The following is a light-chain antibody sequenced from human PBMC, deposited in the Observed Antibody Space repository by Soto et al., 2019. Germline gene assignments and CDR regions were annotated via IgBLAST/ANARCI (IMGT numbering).Light chain of an antibody. CDR1: QSISSW. V-gene: IGKV1-5*01. CDR3: KQYNSYST. Sequence: DIQMTQSPSTLSASVGDRVTITCRASQSISSWLAWYQQKPGKAPKLLIYDASSLASGVPSRFSGSGSGTEFTLTISSLQPADFATYYCKQYNSYSTFGQGTKLEIK. J-gene: IGKJ2*01. CDR2: DAS.